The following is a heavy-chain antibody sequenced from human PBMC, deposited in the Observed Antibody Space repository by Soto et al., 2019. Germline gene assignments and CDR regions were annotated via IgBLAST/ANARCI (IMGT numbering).Heavy chain of an antibody. V-gene: IGHV4-59*01. CDR2: IYYSEST. J-gene: IGHJ6*03. CDR1: GGSISSYY. D-gene: IGHD2-2*01. Sequence: SETLSLTCTVSGGSISSYYWSWIRQPPGKGLKWIGYIYYSESTNYNPFLKSRVTISVDTSKNQFSLKLSFVTAADTAVYYCARVIVLGYCSSTSCYAGPNYYYYMDVWGKGTTVTVSS. CDR3: ARVIVLGYCSSTSCYAGPNYYYYMDV.